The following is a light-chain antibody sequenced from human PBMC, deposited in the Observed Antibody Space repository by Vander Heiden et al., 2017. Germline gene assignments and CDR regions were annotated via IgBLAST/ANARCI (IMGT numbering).Light chain of an antibody. CDR3: QQHKNWPPWT. V-gene: IGKV3-15*01. CDR2: GAS. J-gene: IGKJ1*01. CDR1: QSVTNN. Sequence: EIVMTQSPATLSVSPGERATLSCRASQSVTNNLAWYQQKPGQAPRLLIYGASTRDTGIPARFSGSGSGTEFTLTISSRQSEDFAVYYCQQHKNWPPWTFGEGTKVEIK.